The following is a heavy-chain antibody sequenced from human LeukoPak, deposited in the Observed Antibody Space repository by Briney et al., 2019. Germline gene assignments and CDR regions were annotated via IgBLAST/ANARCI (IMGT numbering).Heavy chain of an antibody. CDR1: GFTFGSYW. Sequence: QPGGSLRLSCAASGFTFGSYWMHWVRQAPGKGFVWVSRINSDGSSTSYADSVKGRFTISRDNAKNTLYLQMNSLRAEDTAVYYCATKRGSGSYLIDYWGQGTLVTVSS. J-gene: IGHJ4*02. CDR3: ATKRGSGSYLIDY. D-gene: IGHD3-10*01. V-gene: IGHV3-74*01. CDR2: INSDGSST.